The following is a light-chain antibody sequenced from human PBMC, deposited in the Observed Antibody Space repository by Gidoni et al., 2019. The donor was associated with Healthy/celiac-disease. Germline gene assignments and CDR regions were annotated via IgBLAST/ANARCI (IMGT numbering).Light chain of an antibody. J-gene: IGLJ3*02. CDR1: SNDVGGYSY. CDR3: SSYASSTTLGV. Sequence: QSPLPQPASVSGSPAPSITISCTGSSNDVGGYSYVSWYQQVPGKAPQLMIYDVSNRHSGGSDRFSGAKSGNTASLTISGLQAEDEAYYYCSSYASSTTLGVFGGGTKLTVL. CDR2: DVS. V-gene: IGLV2-14*01.